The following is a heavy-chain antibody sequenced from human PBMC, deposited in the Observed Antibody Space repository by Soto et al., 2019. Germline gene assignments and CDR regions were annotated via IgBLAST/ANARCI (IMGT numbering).Heavy chain of an antibody. D-gene: IGHD3-10*01. CDR2: IKQDGSEK. J-gene: IGHJ4*02. CDR3: ARVIGGSDY. Sequence: GWSLRLSCAASGLSFSSYWMSWVRQAPGKGLEWVANIKQDGSEKYYVDSVKGRFTTSRDNAKNSLYLQMNSLRAEDTAVYYCARVIGGSDYWGQGTLDTVSS. CDR1: GLSFSSYW. V-gene: IGHV3-7*03.